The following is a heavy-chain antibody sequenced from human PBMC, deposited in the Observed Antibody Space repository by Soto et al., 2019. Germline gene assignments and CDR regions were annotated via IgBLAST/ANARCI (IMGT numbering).Heavy chain of an antibody. Sequence: PSETLSLTCSVAGGSINSSSYFWGWVRQPPGKGLEWIGSIYYSGSTYYNPSLRSRVTISVDTSKNQFSLKLSSVTAEDTAVYYCARAPSGNYYFDSWGQGTLVTVSS. D-gene: IGHD1-26*01. V-gene: IGHV4-39*07. CDR2: IYYSGST. CDR1: GGSINSSSYF. J-gene: IGHJ4*02. CDR3: ARAPSGNYYFDS.